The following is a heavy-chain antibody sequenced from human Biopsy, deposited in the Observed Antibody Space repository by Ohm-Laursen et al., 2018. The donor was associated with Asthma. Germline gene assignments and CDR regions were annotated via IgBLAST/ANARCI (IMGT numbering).Heavy chain of an antibody. Sequence: SDTPSLTCTVSGGSVSSGSHYWCWIRQPPGKGLEWIGYISYSGSTNYNPSLKSRVTISVDTSKNQCSLKLSSVTAADTAVHYCARDFVDSAMDYFDYWGQGTLVTVSS. D-gene: IGHD5-18*01. CDR3: ARDFVDSAMDYFDY. CDR1: GGSVSSGSHY. J-gene: IGHJ4*02. V-gene: IGHV4-61*01. CDR2: ISYSGST.